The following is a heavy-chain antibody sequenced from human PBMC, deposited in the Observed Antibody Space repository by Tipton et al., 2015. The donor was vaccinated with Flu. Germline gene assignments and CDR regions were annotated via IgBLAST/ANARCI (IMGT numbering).Heavy chain of an antibody. J-gene: IGHJ3*01. D-gene: IGHD6-19*01. CDR3: ARERRGGWPFYDAFDF. CDR2: IYMGGRT. Sequence: TLSLTCSVSGGSINSYYWSWIRQPAGKGLEWIGRIYMGGRTNYNPSLKSRVTMSLDLFKNQISLRLISVTAADTAVYYCARERRGGWPFYDAFDFWGQGTTVTVSS. V-gene: IGHV4-4*07. CDR1: GGSINSYY.